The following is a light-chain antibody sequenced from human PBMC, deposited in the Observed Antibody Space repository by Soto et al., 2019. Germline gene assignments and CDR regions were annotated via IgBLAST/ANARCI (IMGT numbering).Light chain of an antibody. J-gene: IGKJ4*01. CDR1: QSVGSN. CDR3: QQYNDWVT. CDR2: GAS. Sequence: ETVMTQSPDILSVSPWEGATLSCRASQSVGSNLAWYQQKPGQAPRLLIYGASTRATGIPVRFSGSGSGTEFTLTISSLQSEDFAVYYCQQYNDWVTFGGGTKVDIK. V-gene: IGKV3D-15*01.